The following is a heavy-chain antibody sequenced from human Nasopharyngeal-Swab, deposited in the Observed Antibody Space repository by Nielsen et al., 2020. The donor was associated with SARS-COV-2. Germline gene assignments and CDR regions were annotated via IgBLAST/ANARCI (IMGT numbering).Heavy chain of an antibody. CDR3: ARGSGDYDTRAPYYYYGMDV. V-gene: IGHV1-69*13. J-gene: IGHJ6*02. D-gene: IGHD4-17*01. CDR2: IIPIFGTA. Sequence: SVKVSCKASGGTFSSYAISWVRQAPGQGLEWMGGIIPIFGTANYAQKFQGRVTITADESTSTAYMELSSLRSEDTAVYYCARGSGDYDTRAPYYYYGMDVWGQGITVTVSS. CDR1: GGTFSSYA.